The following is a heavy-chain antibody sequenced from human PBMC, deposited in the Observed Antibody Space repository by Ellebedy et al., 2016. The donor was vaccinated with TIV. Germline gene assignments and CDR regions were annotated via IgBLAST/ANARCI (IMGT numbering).Heavy chain of an antibody. Sequence: GESLKISCVGSGFTFSSFWMTWVRQAPGKGLEWVSSISSSSSYIYYADPVKGRFTISRDNAKNSLYLQMNSLRAEDTAVYYCARVNDYGDLYWGQGTLVTVSS. J-gene: IGHJ4*02. D-gene: IGHD4-17*01. CDR2: ISSSSSYI. V-gene: IGHV3-21*01. CDR1: GFTFSSFW. CDR3: ARVNDYGDLY.